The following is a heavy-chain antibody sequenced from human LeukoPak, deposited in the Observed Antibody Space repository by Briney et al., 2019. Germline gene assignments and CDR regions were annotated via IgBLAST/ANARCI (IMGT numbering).Heavy chain of an antibody. D-gene: IGHD3-10*01. V-gene: IGHV4-31*03. J-gene: IGHJ3*02. Sequence: PSETLSFTCTVSGGSISGGGYYWSWIRQNPGKGLEWIGYIYYSESTYYSPSLKSRVTISVDTSKNQFSLKLSSVTAADTAVYYCAGFPGGGAFDIWGQGQWSPSLQ. CDR3: AGFPGGGAFDI. CDR1: GGSISGGGYY. CDR2: IYYSEST.